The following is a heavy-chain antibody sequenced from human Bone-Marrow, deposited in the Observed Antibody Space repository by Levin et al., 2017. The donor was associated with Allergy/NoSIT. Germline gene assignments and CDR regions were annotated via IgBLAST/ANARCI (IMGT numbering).Heavy chain of an antibody. J-gene: IGHJ2*01. CDR3: ARHYVRGGYHLPWRWYCDL. CDR1: RGAVSSTNYY. V-gene: IGHV4-39*01. Sequence: SETLSLTCTVSRGAVSSTNYYWGWIRQTPAKGLEWLGSIYYSGNTDYNPSLKSRLTISIETSKNQFSLRLTSVTAADTAVYYCARHYVRGGYHLPWRWYCDLWGRGTLVAVSS. CDR2: IYYSGNT. D-gene: IGHD3-10*02.